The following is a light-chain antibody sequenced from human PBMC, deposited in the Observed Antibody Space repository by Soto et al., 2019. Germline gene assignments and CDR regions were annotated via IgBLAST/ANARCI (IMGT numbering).Light chain of an antibody. V-gene: IGKV2-28*01. CDR1: QSLLHSNGYNY. J-gene: IGKJ4*01. CDR2: LGS. Sequence: DIVMTQSPLSLPVTPGEPASISCRSSQSLLHSNGYNYLDWYLQKPGQSPQLLIYLGSNRASGVPDRFSGSGSGTDFTLKISRVEAEHVGVYYCMQALQTPRTFGGGTKVEIK. CDR3: MQALQTPRT.